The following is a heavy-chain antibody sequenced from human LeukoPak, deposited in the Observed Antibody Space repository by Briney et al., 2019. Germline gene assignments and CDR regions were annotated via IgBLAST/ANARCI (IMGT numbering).Heavy chain of an antibody. Sequence: PGGSLRLSCAASGFTFSNAWMSSVRQAPGKGLEWVGRIKSKTDGGTTDYAAPVKGRFTISRDDSKNTLYLQMNSLKTEDTAVYYCTTYSGYFTSDWFDPWGQGTLVTVSS. V-gene: IGHV3-15*01. CDR3: TTYSGYFTSDWFDP. CDR2: IKSKTDGGTT. CDR1: GFTFSNAW. D-gene: IGHD5-12*01. J-gene: IGHJ5*02.